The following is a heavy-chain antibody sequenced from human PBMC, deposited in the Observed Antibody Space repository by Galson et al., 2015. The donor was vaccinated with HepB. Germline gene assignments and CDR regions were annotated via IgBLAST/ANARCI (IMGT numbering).Heavy chain of an antibody. CDR3: AKDCQGVWDRIAAAGTWFDP. CDR2: ISGSGGST. V-gene: IGHV3-23*01. J-gene: IGHJ5*02. D-gene: IGHD6-13*01. Sequence: SLRLSCAASGFTFSSYAMSWVRQAPGKGLEWVSAISGSGGSTYYADSVKGRFTISRDNSKNTLYLQMNSLRAEDTAVYYCAKDCQGVWDRIAAAGTWFDPWGQGTLVTVSS. CDR1: GFTFSSYA.